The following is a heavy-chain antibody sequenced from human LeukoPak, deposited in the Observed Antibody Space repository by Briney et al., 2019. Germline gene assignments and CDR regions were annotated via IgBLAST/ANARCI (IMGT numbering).Heavy chain of an antibody. J-gene: IGHJ5*01. V-gene: IGHV3-74*01. CDR3: AREPTTNCFDS. D-gene: IGHD1-1*01. CDR2: INSDGSSI. Sequence: GGSLRLSCAASGFTFSSHWMHWVRQAPGKGLVWVSRINSDGSSISYADSVKGRFTISRDNAKNTLYLQMNSLRDEDTAVYYCAREPTTNCFDSWGQGTLVTVSS. CDR1: GFTFSSHW.